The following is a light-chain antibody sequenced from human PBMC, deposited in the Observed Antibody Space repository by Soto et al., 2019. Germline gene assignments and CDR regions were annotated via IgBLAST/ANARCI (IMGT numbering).Light chain of an antibody. V-gene: IGLV2-14*01. CDR2: EVT. CDR1: SSDVGSFNY. CDR3: CSYRSVNTVV. Sequence: QSALTQPASVSGSPGQSITLSCTGTSSDVGSFNYVSWYQQYPGKAPKLMIYEVTNRPSGVSIRFSGSKSGNTASLTISGLQAEDEADYYCCSYRSVNTVVFGRGTKLTVL. J-gene: IGLJ2*01.